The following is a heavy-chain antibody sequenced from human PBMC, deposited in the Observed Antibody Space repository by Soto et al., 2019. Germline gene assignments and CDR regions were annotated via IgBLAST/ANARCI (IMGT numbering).Heavy chain of an antibody. CDR2: INPNSGGT. CDR1: GYNFTGYY. Sequence: ASVKVSCKASGYNFTGYYMNWLRQAPGQGLEWMGWINPNSGGTNYAQKFQGRVTMTRDTSISTAYMELSRLRSDDTAVYYCARYRGYSGYDLSYYYYGMDVWGQGTTVTVSS. D-gene: IGHD5-12*01. CDR3: ARYRGYSGYDLSYYYYGMDV. J-gene: IGHJ6*02. V-gene: IGHV1-2*02.